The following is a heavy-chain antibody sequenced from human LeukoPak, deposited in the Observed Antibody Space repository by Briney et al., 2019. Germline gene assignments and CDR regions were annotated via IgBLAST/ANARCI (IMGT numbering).Heavy chain of an antibody. D-gene: IGHD3-16*02. J-gene: IGHJ4*02. CDR1: GFAFSSYW. CDR3: AKSLNSRYFAFDY. Sequence: GGSLRLSCVASGFAFSSYWMSWVRQAPGKGLEWVSAISGSGGSTYYADSVKGRFTISRDNSKNTLYLQMNSLRAEDTAVYYCAKSLNSRYFAFDYWGQGTLVTVSS. CDR2: ISGSGGST. V-gene: IGHV3-23*01.